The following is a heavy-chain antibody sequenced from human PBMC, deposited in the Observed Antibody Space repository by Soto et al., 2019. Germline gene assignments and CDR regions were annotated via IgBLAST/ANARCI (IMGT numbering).Heavy chain of an antibody. CDR3: AHAFGGTSWPNDAFDV. CDR2: IYWDDDT. D-gene: IGHD3-16*01. Sequence: HITLKESGPTLVKPTQTLTVTCIFSGFSFSADGVGVGWIRQPPGKTLEWLALIYWDDDTRYRPSLKSRLTITKDSSKNQVVLTMTNMDPLDTATYYCAHAFGGTSWPNDAFDVWGQGTVVTVSS. CDR1: GFSFSADGVG. V-gene: IGHV2-5*02. J-gene: IGHJ3*01.